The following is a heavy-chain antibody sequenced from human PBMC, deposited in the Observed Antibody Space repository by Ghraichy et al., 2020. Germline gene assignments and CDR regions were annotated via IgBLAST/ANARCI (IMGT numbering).Heavy chain of an antibody. CDR1: GFTFSSYS. V-gene: IGHV3-21*01. CDR3: ARGSRDRSGCNY. Sequence: GGSLRLSCAASGFTFSSYSMNWVRQAPGKGLEWVSSISSSSSYIYYADSVKGRFTISRDNAKNSLYLQMNSLRAEDTAVYYCARGSRDRSGCNYWGQGNRVTVS. J-gene: IGHJ4*02. CDR2: ISSSSSYI. D-gene: IGHD3-22*01.